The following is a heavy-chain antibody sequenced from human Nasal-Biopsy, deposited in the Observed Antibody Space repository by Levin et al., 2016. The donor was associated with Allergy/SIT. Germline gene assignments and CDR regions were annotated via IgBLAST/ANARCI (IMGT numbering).Heavy chain of an antibody. CDR3: AREGRVAAAFDY. CDR1: GFSFSSYW. Sequence: GGSLRLSCGASGFSFSSYWMTWVRQAPGKRLEWVANINRDGSEKHYVDSVKGRFAISRDNTKNSLSLQMNSLRADDTAIYFCAREGRVAAAFDYWGQGTLVTVSS. D-gene: IGHD6-13*01. V-gene: IGHV3-7*03. CDR2: INRDGSEK. J-gene: IGHJ4*02.